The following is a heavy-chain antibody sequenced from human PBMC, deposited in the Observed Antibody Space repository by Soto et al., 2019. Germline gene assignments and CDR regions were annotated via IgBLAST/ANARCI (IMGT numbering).Heavy chain of an antibody. J-gene: IGHJ6*02. CDR1: GGSISSYY. V-gene: IGHV4-59*01. Sequence: PSETLSLTCTVSGGSISSYYWSWIRQPPGKGLEWIGYIYYSGSTNYNPSLKSRVTISVDTSKNQFSLKLSSVTAADTAVYYCARVWFGALGTNYYGMDVWGQGTTVTVSS. CDR2: IYYSGST. D-gene: IGHD3-10*01. CDR3: ARVWFGALGTNYYGMDV.